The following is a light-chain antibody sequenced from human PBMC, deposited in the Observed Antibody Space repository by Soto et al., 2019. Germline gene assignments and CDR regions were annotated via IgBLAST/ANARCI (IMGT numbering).Light chain of an antibody. CDR2: SND. V-gene: IGLV1-47*02. CDR1: SSNIGTND. CDR3: ATWDDSLSGVV. Sequence: QSALTQPPSASGTPGQRVTISCSGSSSNIGTNDIYWHQQLPGSAPKLLIYSNDQRPSGVPDRFSASKSGTSASLAISGLRSEDEAEYFCATWDDSLSGVVFGGGTQLTVL. J-gene: IGLJ2*01.